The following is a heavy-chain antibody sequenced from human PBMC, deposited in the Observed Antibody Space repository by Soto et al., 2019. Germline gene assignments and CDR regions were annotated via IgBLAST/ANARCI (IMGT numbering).Heavy chain of an antibody. CDR1: GFTFSSYD. J-gene: IGHJ6*02. D-gene: IGHD6-6*01. Sequence: PGGSLRLSCAASGFTFSSYDMHWVRQATGKGLEWVSAIGTAGDTYYPGSVKGRFTISRENAKNSLYLQMNSLRAEDTAVYYCARSEYSSPMDVWGQGTTVTDSS. V-gene: IGHV3-13*01. CDR2: IGTAGDT. CDR3: ARSEYSSPMDV.